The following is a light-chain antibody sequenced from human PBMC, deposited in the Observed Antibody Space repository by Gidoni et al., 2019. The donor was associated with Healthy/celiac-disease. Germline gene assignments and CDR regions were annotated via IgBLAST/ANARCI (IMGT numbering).Light chain of an antibody. CDR3: QQSYSTSIT. Sequence: DIQTTHSPPSLSASVGDRVTITCRASQSISSYLNWYQQKPGKAPKLLIYAASSLQSGVPSRFSGSGSGTDFTLTISSLQPEDFATYYCQQSYSTSITFGQGTRLEIK. CDR2: AAS. J-gene: IGKJ5*01. V-gene: IGKV1-39*01. CDR1: QSISSY.